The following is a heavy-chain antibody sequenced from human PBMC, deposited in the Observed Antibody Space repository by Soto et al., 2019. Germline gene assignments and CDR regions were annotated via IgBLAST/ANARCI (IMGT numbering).Heavy chain of an antibody. V-gene: IGHV1-3*01. CDR2: IDPDNGNT. CDR3: ARGIATGQLDP. D-gene: IGHD2-15*01. CDR1: GYTFTRYT. Sequence: ASVKVSCKASGYTFTRYTMNWVRQAPGQRLEWMGWIDPDNGNTKSSQKFQDRVIITRDTSASTAYMDLSSLRSEDAAVYYCARGIATGQLDPWGQGTLVTVSS. J-gene: IGHJ5*02.